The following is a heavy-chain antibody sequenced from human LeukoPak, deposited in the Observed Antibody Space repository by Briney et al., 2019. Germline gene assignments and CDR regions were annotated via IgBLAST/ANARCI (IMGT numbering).Heavy chain of an antibody. Sequence: GGSLRLSCAASGFTLSSYAMSWVRQAPGKGLERVSAISGSGGSTYYADSVKGRFTISRDNSKNTLYLQMNSLRAEDTAVYYCAKGSRYSGYSWYFDYWGQGTLVTVSS. J-gene: IGHJ4*02. D-gene: IGHD5-12*01. V-gene: IGHV3-23*01. CDR1: GFTLSSYA. CDR3: AKGSRYSGYSWYFDY. CDR2: ISGSGGST.